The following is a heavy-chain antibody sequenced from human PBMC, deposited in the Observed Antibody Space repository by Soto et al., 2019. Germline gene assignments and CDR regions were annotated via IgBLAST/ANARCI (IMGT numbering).Heavy chain of an antibody. J-gene: IGHJ5*02. Sequence: SETLSLTCTVSGGSISSYYWSWIRQPPGKGMKWIGYIYYSGSTNYNPSLKSRVTISVDTSKNQFSLKLSSVTAADTAVYYCARVSGSSGWYGWFDPWGQGTLVTVSS. D-gene: IGHD6-19*01. V-gene: IGHV4-59*01. CDR1: GGSISSYY. CDR3: ARVSGSSGWYGWFDP. CDR2: IYYSGST.